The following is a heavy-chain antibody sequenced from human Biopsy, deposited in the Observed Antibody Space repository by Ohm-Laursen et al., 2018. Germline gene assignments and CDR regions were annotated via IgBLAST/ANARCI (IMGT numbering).Heavy chain of an antibody. V-gene: IGHV3-21*01. CDR1: GFDFSDYS. Sequence: SLRLSCAASGFDFSDYSMSWVRQAPGKGLEWVSSVTTTSSYIYYAGSVKGRFTISRDNAKNSLYLHMNSLRAEDTAVYYCARLNSGTYDASDLWGQGTMVIVSS. J-gene: IGHJ3*01. D-gene: IGHD1-26*01. CDR3: ARLNSGTYDASDL. CDR2: VTTTSSYI.